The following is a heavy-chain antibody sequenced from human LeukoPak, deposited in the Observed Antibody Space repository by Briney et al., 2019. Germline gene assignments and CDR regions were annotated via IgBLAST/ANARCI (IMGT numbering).Heavy chain of an antibody. D-gene: IGHD3-16*01. V-gene: IGHV1-46*01. Sequence: ASVKVSCKASGYTFTSYYMHWVRQAPGQGLEWMGIINPSGGSTSYAQKFQGRVTMTRDTSTSTVYMELSSLRSDDTAVFYCATEPNWGSGTGAWGQGTLVTVSS. CDR1: GYTFTSYY. CDR2: INPSGGST. CDR3: ATEPNWGSGTGA. J-gene: IGHJ4*02.